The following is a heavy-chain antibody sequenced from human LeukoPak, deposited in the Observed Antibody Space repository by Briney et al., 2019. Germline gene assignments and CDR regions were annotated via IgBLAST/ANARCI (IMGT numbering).Heavy chain of an antibody. CDR3: ARERSGWFFSI. D-gene: IGHD6-19*01. V-gene: IGHV1-18*01. J-gene: IGHJ4*02. Sequence: ASVKVSCKGSGYSFTSYGITWVRQAPGQRLEWMGWINPYNGNTNYAQELQGRVTMTTDTSTSTAYMDVRRLRSCATALYYCARERSGWFFSIWGQGNLVTVSS. CDR1: GYSFTSYG. CDR2: INPYNGNT.